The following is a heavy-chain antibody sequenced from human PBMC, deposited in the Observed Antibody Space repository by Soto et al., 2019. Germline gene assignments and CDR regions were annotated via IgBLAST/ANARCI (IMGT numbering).Heavy chain of an antibody. CDR1: GGTFSSYT. CDR3: ARDASSSPSTYYYYYMDV. J-gene: IGHJ6*03. D-gene: IGHD6-6*01. V-gene: IGHV1-69*04. CDR2: IIPILGIA. Sequence: SVKVSCKASGGTFSSYTISWVRQAPGQGLEWMGRIIPILGIANYAQKFQGRVTITADKSTSTAYMELSSLRSEDTAVYYCARDASSSPSTYYYYYMDVWGKGTTVTVSS.